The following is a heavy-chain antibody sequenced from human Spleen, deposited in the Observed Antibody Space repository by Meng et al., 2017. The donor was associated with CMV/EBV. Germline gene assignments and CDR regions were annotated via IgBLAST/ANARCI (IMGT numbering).Heavy chain of an antibody. Sequence: SETLSLTCTVSGASISINTYFWDWIRQPPGKGLEWIGSISYGGSTYYNSPLKSRVRISLDTSKSQLTLKLSSVTAADTAVYYCARIFPSDYYKYDMDVWGPGTTVTVSS. CDR1: GASISINTYF. CDR2: ISYGGST. D-gene: IGHD3-3*01. V-gene: IGHV4-39*06. CDR3: ARIFPSDYYKYDMDV. J-gene: IGHJ6*02.